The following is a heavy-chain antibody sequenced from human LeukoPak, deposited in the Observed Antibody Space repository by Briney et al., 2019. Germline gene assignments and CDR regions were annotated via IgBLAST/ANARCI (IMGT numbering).Heavy chain of an antibody. V-gene: IGHV1-2*06. Sequence: GASVKVSCKASGYTFTGYYMHWVPQAPGQGREGMGRINLNSGGTNFAQKFQGRVTMTRDTSISTAYMELSRLRYVDTAVDYCARSGPYYNFWSGLASFFDFWGQGTLVTVSS. CDR1: GYTFTGYY. CDR3: ARSGPYYNFWSGLASFFDF. D-gene: IGHD3-3*01. CDR2: INLNSGGT. J-gene: IGHJ4*02.